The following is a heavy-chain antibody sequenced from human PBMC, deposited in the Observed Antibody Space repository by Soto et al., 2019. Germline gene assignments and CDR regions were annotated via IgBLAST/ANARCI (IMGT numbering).Heavy chain of an antibody. CDR2: ISDSADSA. Sequence: VQLLESGGGLVQPGGSLRLSCAASGFTFRIYAMSWVRQVPGKGLEWVSTISDSADSAYYADSVKGRFTISRDNSKNTLYLQMNSLRAEDTAVYYCARPYGGKIGDAPDLWGQGTTVTVSS. CDR1: GFTFRIYA. V-gene: IGHV3-23*01. J-gene: IGHJ3*01. D-gene: IGHD2-15*01. CDR3: ARPYGGKIGDAPDL.